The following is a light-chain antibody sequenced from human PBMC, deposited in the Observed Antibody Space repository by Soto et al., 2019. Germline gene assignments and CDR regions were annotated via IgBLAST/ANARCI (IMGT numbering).Light chain of an antibody. Sequence: SYELTQPLSVSVALGQTARITCGGNNIRSKNVHWYQQRPGQAPVLVMSTDRNRPSGIPERFSGSNSGNTATLTISRAQAGDEADYYCQVWDSSTAVVFGGGTKVTVL. J-gene: IGLJ2*01. CDR3: QVWDSSTAVV. CDR2: TDR. CDR1: NIRSKN. V-gene: IGLV3-9*01.